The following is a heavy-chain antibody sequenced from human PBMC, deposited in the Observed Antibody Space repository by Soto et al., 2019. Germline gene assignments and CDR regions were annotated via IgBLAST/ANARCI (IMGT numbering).Heavy chain of an antibody. CDR1: GFTLSDNW. CDR3: VRAPEQRPFDY. J-gene: IGHJ4*02. CDR2: TNSDGSSV. Sequence: EVQLVESGGGLVQPGGSLRLSCAASGFTLSDNWIHWVRRVPGKWLVWVSRTNSDGSSVTYADSVKGRFTLSRDNAKYTWFLQMDSLRVEDTAMYYCVRAPEQRPFDYWGQGTLVTVSS. V-gene: IGHV3-74*03. D-gene: IGHD6-25*01.